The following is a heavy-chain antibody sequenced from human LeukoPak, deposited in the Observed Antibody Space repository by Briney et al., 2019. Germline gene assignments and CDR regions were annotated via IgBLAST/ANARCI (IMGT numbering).Heavy chain of an antibody. D-gene: IGHD2-15*01. CDR2: INSNGGST. J-gene: IGHJ1*01. CDR3: AKRLVACSGGSCYSTFQH. CDR1: GFTFSSYS. Sequence: GGSLRLSCAAPGFTFSSYSMNWVRQAPGKGLEWVSGINSNGGSTYYADSVRGRFTISRDNSKNTLYLQMNSLRAEDTAVYYCAKRLVACSGGSCYSTFQHWGQGTLVTVSS. V-gene: IGHV3-23*01.